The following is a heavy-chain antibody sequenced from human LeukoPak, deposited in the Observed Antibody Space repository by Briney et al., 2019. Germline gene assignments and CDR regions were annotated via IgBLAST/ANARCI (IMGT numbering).Heavy chain of an antibody. D-gene: IGHD6-19*01. J-gene: IGHJ4*02. CDR2: IKEDGSEK. CDR1: GFTFSSYW. V-gene: IGHV3-7*01. CDR3: AKVAVAGWAAPFDY. Sequence: PGGSLRLSCVASGFTFSSYWMSWVCQAPGKGLEWVANIKEDGSEKYYVDSVKGRFTISRDNAKNSLYLQMNSLRAEDTAVYYCAKVAVAGWAAPFDYWGQGILVTVSS.